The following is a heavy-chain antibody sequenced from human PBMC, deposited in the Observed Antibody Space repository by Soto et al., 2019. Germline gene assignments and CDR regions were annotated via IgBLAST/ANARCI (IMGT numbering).Heavy chain of an antibody. J-gene: IGHJ5*02. CDR2: ITATGDNT. V-gene: IGHV3-23*01. Sequence: EVRLRESGGDLVQPGGSLRLSCAASGFTFSIYAMSWVRQAPGEGLEWVSAITATGDNTYYADSVKGRFTISRDNSKYTLHLQMNSLRVEDTAVYYCATPGRGFYDGSGHAWGQGTLVTVSS. CDR3: ATPGRGFYDGSGHA. CDR1: GFTFSIYA. D-gene: IGHD3-22*01.